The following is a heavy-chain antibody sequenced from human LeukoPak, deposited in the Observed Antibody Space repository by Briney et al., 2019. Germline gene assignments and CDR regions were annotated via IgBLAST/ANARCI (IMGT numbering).Heavy chain of an antibody. Sequence: SETLSLTCTVSGRSISSYYWNWIRQPPGKGLEWIGFIYYNGSTNYNPSLKSRVTISVDTSKNRFSLKLSSVTAADTAVYYYAKDLLRFLEWRTERIDYWGQGTLVTVSS. D-gene: IGHD3-3*01. J-gene: IGHJ4*02. V-gene: IGHV4-59*01. CDR2: IYYNGST. CDR3: AKDLLRFLEWRTERIDY. CDR1: GRSISSYY.